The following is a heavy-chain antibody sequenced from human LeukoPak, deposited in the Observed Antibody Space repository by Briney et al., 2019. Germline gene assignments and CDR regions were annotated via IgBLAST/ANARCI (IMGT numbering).Heavy chain of an antibody. V-gene: IGHV4-39*01. J-gene: IGHJ4*02. CDR1: GGSISGSSYY. D-gene: IGHD6-6*01. CDR3: ARHELRYSSSDRFDY. CDR2: IYYSGST. Sequence: SETLSLTCTVSGGSISGSSYYWGWIRQPPGKGLEWIGSIYYSGSTYYNPSLKSRVTISVDTSKNQFSLKLSSVTAADTAVYYCARHELRYSSSDRFDYWGQGTLVTVSS.